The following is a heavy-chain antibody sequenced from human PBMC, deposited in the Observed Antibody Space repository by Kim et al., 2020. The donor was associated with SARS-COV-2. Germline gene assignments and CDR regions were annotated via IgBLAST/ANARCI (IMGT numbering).Heavy chain of an antibody. Sequence: SETLSLTCTVSGGSISSSSYYWGWIRQPPGKGLEWIGSIYYSGSTYYNPSLKSRVTISVDTSKNQFSLKLSSVTAADTAVYYCARVTVEWLVRGTIDYWGQGTLVTVSS. D-gene: IGHD3-10*01. J-gene: IGHJ4*02. CDR3: ARVTVEWLVRGTIDY. CDR2: IYYSGST. V-gene: IGHV4-39*07. CDR1: GGSISSSSYY.